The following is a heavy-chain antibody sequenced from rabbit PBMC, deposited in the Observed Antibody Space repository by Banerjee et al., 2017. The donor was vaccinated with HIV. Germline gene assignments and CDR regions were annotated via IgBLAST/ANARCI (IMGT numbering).Heavy chain of an antibody. D-gene: IGHD4-2*01. V-gene: IGHV1S47*01. J-gene: IGHJ6*01. CDR2: IDPVFGST. CDR3: VRDIFPVGTAYYGMDL. CDR1: GFDFSSYG. Sequence: QEQLVESGGGLVQPGGSLKLSCKASGFDFSSYGVSWVRQAPGKGLEWIGYIDPVFGSTYYASWVNGRFTISSHNAQNTLYLQLNSLTAADTATYFCVRDIFPVGTAYYGMDLWGPGTLVTVS.